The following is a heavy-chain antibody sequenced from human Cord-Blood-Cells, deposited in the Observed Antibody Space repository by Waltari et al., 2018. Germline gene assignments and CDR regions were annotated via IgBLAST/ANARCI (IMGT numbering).Heavy chain of an antibody. Sequence: QVQLQESGPGLVKPSETLSLPCAVSGYSISSGYYWGWIRQPPGKGLEWIGSIYHSGSTYYNPSLKSRVTISVDTSKNQFSLKLSSVTAADTAVYYCARVPTGDRYYYYGMDVWGQGTTVTVSS. V-gene: IGHV4-38-2*01. CDR2: IYHSGST. CDR3: ARVPTGDRYYYYGMDV. CDR1: GYSISSGYY. D-gene: IGHD7-27*01. J-gene: IGHJ6*02.